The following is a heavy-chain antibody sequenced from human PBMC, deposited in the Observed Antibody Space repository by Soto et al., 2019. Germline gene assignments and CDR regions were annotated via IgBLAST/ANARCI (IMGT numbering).Heavy chain of an antibody. CDR2: IIPIFGTA. CDR3: AHNGQQLGAPAGSYYCYGMDV. CDR1: GGTFSSYA. V-gene: IGHV1-69*12. Sequence: QVQLVQSGAEVKKPGSSVKVSCKASGGTFSSYAISWVRQAPGQGLEWMGGIIPIFGTANYAQKFQGRVTIPADESTSTAYMELSSLRSEDTAVYYCAHNGQQLGAPAGSYYCYGMDVWGQGTTVTVSS. J-gene: IGHJ6*02. D-gene: IGHD6-13*01.